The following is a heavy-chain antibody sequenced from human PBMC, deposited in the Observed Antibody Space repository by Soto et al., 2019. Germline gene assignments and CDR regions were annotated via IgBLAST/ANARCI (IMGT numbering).Heavy chain of an antibody. D-gene: IGHD4-17*01. V-gene: IGHV3-30*18. CDR3: AKDTLRQTVTTLDY. Sequence: QVLLVESGGGVVQPVRSLRLSCAASGFTFSSYGMHWVRQAPGKGLEWVAVISYDGSNNYYADSVKGRCTISRDNYKNRLDLQMNSLRAEDTAVYYCAKDTLRQTVTTLDYWVQGSLVTVSS. CDR1: GFTFSSYG. CDR2: ISYDGSNN. J-gene: IGHJ4*02.